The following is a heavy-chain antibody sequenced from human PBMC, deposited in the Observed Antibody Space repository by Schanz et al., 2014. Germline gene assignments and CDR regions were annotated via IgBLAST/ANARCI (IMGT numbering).Heavy chain of an antibody. J-gene: IGHJ4*02. CDR2: ISPLLGVA. D-gene: IGHD2-15*01. V-gene: IGHV1-69*04. CDR1: GGTFVTFF. Sequence: QVHLVQSGAEAKEPGSSVKVSCKPSGGTFVTFFFTWVRQAPGQGPQWMGRISPLLGVANYAQEFQGRLTITADTSTSTAYMELSSLRSEDTAVYYCATCSGGTCHAKPVLDNWGQGTLVTVSS. CDR3: ATCSGGTCHAKPVLDN.